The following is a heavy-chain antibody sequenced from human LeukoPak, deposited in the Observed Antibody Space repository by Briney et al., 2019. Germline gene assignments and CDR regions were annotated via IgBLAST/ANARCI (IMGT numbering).Heavy chain of an antibody. CDR3: ATALVGATQYYFDY. V-gene: IGHV1-24*01. J-gene: IGHJ4*02. D-gene: IGHD1-26*01. Sequence: ASVKASCKVSGYTLSELSMHWVRQAPGKGLEWMGGFDPEDGETIYAQKFQGRVTMTEDTSTDTAYMELSSLRSEDTAVYYCATALVGATQYYFDYWGQGTLVTVSS. CDR1: GYTLSELS. CDR2: FDPEDGET.